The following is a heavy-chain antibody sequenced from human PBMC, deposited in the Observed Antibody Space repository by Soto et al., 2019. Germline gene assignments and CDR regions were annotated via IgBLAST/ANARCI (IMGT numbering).Heavy chain of an antibody. CDR1: GGTFSSYA. V-gene: IGHV1-2*02. J-gene: IGHJ6*02. Sequence: ASVKVSCKASGGTFSSYAISWVRQAPGQGLEWMGWINPNSGGTNYAQKFQGRVTMTRDTSISTAYMELSRLRSDDTAVYYCARDRAMAIIKRAYYYYGMDVWGQGTTVTVSS. D-gene: IGHD6-19*01. CDR3: ARDRAMAIIKRAYYYYGMDV. CDR2: INPNSGGT.